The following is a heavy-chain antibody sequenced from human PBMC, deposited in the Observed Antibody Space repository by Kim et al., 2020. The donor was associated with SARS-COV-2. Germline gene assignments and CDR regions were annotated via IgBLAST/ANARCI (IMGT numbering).Heavy chain of an antibody. CDR2: ISYDGSNK. CDR3: ARDSYSGYDYGMDV. J-gene: IGHJ6*02. Sequence: GGSLRLSCAASGFTFSSYGMHWVRQAPGKGLEWVAVISYDGSNKDYADSVKGRFTISRDNSKNTLYLQMNSLRAEDTAVYYCARDSYSGYDYGMDVWGQGTTVTVSS. CDR1: GFTFSSYG. D-gene: IGHD1-26*01. V-gene: IGHV3-33*05.